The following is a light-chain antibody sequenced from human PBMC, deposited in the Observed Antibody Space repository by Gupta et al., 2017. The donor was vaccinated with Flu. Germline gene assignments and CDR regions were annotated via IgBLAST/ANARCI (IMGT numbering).Light chain of an antibody. Sequence: SSALTQDPAVSVALGQTVRITCQGDSLRIYYASWYQQKPGQAPVLVIYGKNNRPSGIPDRFSGSSSGNTASLTITGAQAEDEADYYCNSRDSSGNHLVFGGGTKLTVL. CDR2: GKN. CDR1: SLRIYY. J-gene: IGLJ2*01. CDR3: NSRDSSGNHLV. V-gene: IGLV3-19*01.